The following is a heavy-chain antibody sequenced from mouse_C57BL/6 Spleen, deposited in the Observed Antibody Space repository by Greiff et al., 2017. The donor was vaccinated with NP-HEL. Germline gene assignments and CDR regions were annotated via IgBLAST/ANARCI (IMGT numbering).Heavy chain of an antibody. J-gene: IGHJ4*01. Sequence: EVQLVESGAELVRPGASVKLSCTASGFNLKDDYMHWVKQRPEQGLEWIGWIDPENGDTEYASKFQGKATITADTSSNTAYLQLSSLTSEDTAVYYCTGGYYGSSSYYYAMDYWGQGTSVTVSS. D-gene: IGHD1-1*01. CDR1: GFNLKDDY. V-gene: IGHV14-4*01. CDR3: TGGYYGSSSYYYAMDY. CDR2: IDPENGDT.